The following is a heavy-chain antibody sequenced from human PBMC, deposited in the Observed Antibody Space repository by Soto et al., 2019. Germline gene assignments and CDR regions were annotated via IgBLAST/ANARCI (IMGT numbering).Heavy chain of an antibody. CDR3: ARVRGGYTFWSGYLGGYGMDV. J-gene: IGHJ6*02. CDR2: AYYSGST. Sequence: QLQLQESGPGLVKPSETLSLTCSVSDGSISSSSHHWGWIRQTPGKGLEWIGSAYYSGSTFYNPSPKSRVTISVDTSRNQFSLNLTSVTAADTAVYYCARVRGGYTFWSGYLGGYGMDVWGQGTTVTVSS. D-gene: IGHD3-3*01. V-gene: IGHV4-39*01. CDR1: DGSISSSSHH.